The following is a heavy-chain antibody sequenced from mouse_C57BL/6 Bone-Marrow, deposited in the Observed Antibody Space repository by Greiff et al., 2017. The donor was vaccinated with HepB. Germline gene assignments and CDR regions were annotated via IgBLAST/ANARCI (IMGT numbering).Heavy chain of an antibody. Sequence: QVQLQQPGAELVRPGTSVKLSCKASGYTFTSYWMHWVKQRPGQGLEWIGVIDPSDSYTNYTQKFKGKATLTVDTSSSTAYMQLSSLTSEDSAVYYCTRNWISPDDYGSSLDYYAMDYWGQGTSVTVSS. V-gene: IGHV1-59*01. J-gene: IGHJ4*01. D-gene: IGHD1-1*01. CDR3: TRNWISPDDYGSSLDYYAMDY. CDR2: IDPSDSYT. CDR1: GYTFTSYW.